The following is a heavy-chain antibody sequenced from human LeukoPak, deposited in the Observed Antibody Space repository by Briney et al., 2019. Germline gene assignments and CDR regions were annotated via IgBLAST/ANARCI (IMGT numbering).Heavy chain of an antibody. CDR3: TAGTGRSDFDY. V-gene: IGHV3-15*01. Sequence: GGPLRLSCAASGFTFSNAWMSWLRHAPGGGLEWVGRIKRKGDDGTIDYAAPVKGRLSISRDDSKNTLYLQMNSLKSEDTAVYYCTAGTGRSDFDYWGQGTLVTVSS. J-gene: IGHJ4*02. D-gene: IGHD3/OR15-3a*01. CDR2: IKRKGDDGTI. CDR1: GFTFSNAW.